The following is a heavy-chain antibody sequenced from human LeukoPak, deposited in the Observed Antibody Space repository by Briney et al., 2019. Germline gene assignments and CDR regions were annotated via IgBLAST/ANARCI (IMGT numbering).Heavy chain of an antibody. J-gene: IGHJ6*03. D-gene: IGHD5-18*01. CDR1: GGSISSSSYY. CDR2: IYYSGST. V-gene: IGHV4-39*07. CDR3: ARTTEGGYTCDFFYYYYMDV. Sequence: PSETLSLTCTVSGGSISSSSYYWGWIRQPPGKGLEWIGSIYYSGSTYYNPSLKSRVTISVDTSKNQFSLKLSSVTAADTAVYYCARTTEGGYTCDFFYYYYMDVWGKGTTVTISS.